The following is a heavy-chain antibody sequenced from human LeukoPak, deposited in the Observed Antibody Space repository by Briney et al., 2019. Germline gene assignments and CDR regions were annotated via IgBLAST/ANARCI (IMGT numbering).Heavy chain of an antibody. Sequence: SETLSLTCAVCGGSFSGYYWSWIRQPPGKGLEWIGEINHSGSTNYNPSLKSRVTISVDTSRNQFSLKLSSVTAADTAVYYCASIVGATTPKLGGFDYWGQGTLVTVSS. CDR3: ASIVGATTPKLGGFDY. V-gene: IGHV4-34*01. J-gene: IGHJ4*02. CDR2: INHSGST. CDR1: GGSFSGYY. D-gene: IGHD1-26*01.